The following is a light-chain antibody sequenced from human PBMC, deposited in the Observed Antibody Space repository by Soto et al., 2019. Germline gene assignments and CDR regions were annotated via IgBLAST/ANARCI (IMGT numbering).Light chain of an antibody. Sequence: QSALTQPASVSGSPGQSITISCTGTSSDVGGYNYVAWYQKHPGKAPKFLIYEVSSRPSGISDRFSGSKSGNTASLTISGLQAEDEADYFCSSYTRTSTVIFGGGTQLTVL. CDR2: EVS. V-gene: IGLV2-14*01. J-gene: IGLJ2*01. CDR1: SSDVGGYNY. CDR3: SSYTRTSTVI.